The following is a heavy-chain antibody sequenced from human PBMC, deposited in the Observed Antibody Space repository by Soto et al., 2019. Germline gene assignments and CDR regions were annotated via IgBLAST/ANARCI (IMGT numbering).Heavy chain of an antibody. CDR2: IYYSGST. J-gene: IGHJ4*02. CDR3: ARHLHYYDSSGYPEFDY. Sequence: QLQLQESGPGLVKPSETLSLTCTVSGGSISSSSYYWGWIRQPPGKGLEWIGSIYYSGSTYYNPSLKSRVTISVDTSKNQFSLKLSSVTAADTAVYYCARHLHYYDSSGYPEFDYWGQGTLVTVSS. D-gene: IGHD3-22*01. V-gene: IGHV4-39*01. CDR1: GGSISSSSYY.